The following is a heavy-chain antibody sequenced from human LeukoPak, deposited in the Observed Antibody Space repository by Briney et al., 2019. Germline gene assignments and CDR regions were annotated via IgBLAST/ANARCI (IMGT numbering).Heavy chain of an antibody. D-gene: IGHD5-18*01. J-gene: IGHJ4*01. CDR2: ISYDGSNK. V-gene: IGHV3-30*04. CDR3: AKGDSGYSYADIDY. Sequence: GRSLRLSCAASGFTFSGYAMHWVRLAPGKGLEWVAVISYDGSNKYYADSVKGRFTSSRDNSKNTLYLQMNSLRAEDTAVYYCAKGDSGYSYADIDYWGQGTLVTVSS. CDR1: GFTFSGYA.